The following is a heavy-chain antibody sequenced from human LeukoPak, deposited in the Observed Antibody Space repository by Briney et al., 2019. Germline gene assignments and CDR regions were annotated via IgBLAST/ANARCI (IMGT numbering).Heavy chain of an antibody. CDR1: GFTFSNAW. V-gene: IGHV3-7*01. D-gene: IGHD1-26*01. J-gene: IGHJ4*02. Sequence: GGSLRLSCAASGFTFSNAWMSWVRQAPGKGLEWVANIKQDGSEKYYVDSVKGRFTISRDNAKNSLYLQMNSLRAEDTAVYYCAREGGEKYYFDYWGQGTLVTVSS. CDR3: AREGGEKYYFDY. CDR2: IKQDGSEK.